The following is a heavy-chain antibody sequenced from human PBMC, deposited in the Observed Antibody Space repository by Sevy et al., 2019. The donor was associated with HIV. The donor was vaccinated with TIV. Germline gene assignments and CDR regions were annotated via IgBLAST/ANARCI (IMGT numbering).Heavy chain of an antibody. CDR3: TRGLDYYDSSGYPVY. D-gene: IGHD3-22*01. CDR1: GFTFSTYG. Sequence: GGSLRLSCAASGFTFSTYGMHWFRQAPGKGLEWVGFIRSKGYGGTTEYAASVKGRFTISRDDSESIAYLHMNSLKTEDTAVYYCTRGLDYYDSSGYPVYWGQGTLVTVSS. CDR2: IRSKGYGGTT. J-gene: IGHJ4*02. V-gene: IGHV3-49*03.